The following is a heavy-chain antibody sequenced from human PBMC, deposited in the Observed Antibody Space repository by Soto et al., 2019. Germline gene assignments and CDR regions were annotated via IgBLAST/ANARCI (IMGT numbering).Heavy chain of an antibody. Sequence: GGSLRLSCTASGFTFSSYGMNWVRQAPGKGLEWVSSISSSSSTIYYADSVRGRFTISRDNAKNSLYLQMNSLRDEDTAVYYCVREISVDGGHFDYWGQGTLVTVSS. D-gene: IGHD6-19*01. V-gene: IGHV3-48*02. CDR3: VREISVDGGHFDY. J-gene: IGHJ4*02. CDR2: ISSSSSTI. CDR1: GFTFSSYG.